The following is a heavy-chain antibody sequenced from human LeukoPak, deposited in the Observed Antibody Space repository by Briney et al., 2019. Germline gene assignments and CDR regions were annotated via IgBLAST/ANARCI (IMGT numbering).Heavy chain of an antibody. CDR2: IRSKANSYAT. CDR1: GFTFSGSA. D-gene: IGHD3-22*01. Sequence: TGGSLRLSCAASGFTFSGSAMHWVRQASGKGLEWVGRIRSKANSYATLYAASVKGRFTISRDDSKNTAYLQMNSLKTEDTAVYYCTRPLDYDSSGPDAFDIWGQGTMVTVS. J-gene: IGHJ3*02. CDR3: TRPLDYDSSGPDAFDI. V-gene: IGHV3-73*01.